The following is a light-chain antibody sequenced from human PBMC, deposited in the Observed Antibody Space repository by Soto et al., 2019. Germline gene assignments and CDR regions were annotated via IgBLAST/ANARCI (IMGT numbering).Light chain of an antibody. CDR2: WAS. J-gene: IGKJ1*01. Sequence: DIVMTQSPDSLAVSLGERATINCKSSQSVLSTSNSRNSLAWYQQKPGQPPKVLIYWASTRESGVPDRFSGGGSGTDFTLTISSQQAEDVALYYWQQYYDTPRTFGQGTKVEIK. V-gene: IGKV4-1*01. CDR3: QQYYDTPRT. CDR1: QSVLSTSNSRNS.